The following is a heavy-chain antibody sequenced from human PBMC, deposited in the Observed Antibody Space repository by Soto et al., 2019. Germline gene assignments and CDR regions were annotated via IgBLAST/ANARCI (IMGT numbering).Heavy chain of an antibody. V-gene: IGHV1-8*01. CDR3: ARGRVAARPWWFDP. CDR2: MNPNSGNT. Sequence: ASVKVSCKASGYTFTSYDINWVRKDTGQGLEWMGWMNPNSGNTGYAQKFQGRVTMTRNTSISTAYMELSSLRSEDTAVYYCARGRVAARPWWFDPWGQGTLVTVSS. CDR1: GYTFTSYD. D-gene: IGHD6-6*01. J-gene: IGHJ5*02.